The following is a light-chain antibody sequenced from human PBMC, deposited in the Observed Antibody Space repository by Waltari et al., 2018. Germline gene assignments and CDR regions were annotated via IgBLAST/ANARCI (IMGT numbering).Light chain of an antibody. CDR3: QQSSSSPHT. CDR1: QAISGY. J-gene: IGKJ4*01. V-gene: IGKV1-39*01. Sequence: DIEMTQSPSSLSASVGDRVTITCRASQAISGYLNWYQQKPGRAPKLLIYAASSLQSGVPSRFSGSRYGTDFTLTISSLQPEDFAIYSCQQSSSSPHTFGGGTKVEMK. CDR2: AAS.